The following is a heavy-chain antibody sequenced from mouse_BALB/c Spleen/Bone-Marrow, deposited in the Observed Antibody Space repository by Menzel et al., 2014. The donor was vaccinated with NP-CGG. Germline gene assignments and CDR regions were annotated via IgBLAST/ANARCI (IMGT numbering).Heavy chain of an antibody. V-gene: IGHV14-3*02. Sequence: VQLQQSGAELVKPGASVKLSCTASGFNIKDTYMHWVKQRPEQGLEWIGRIDPANGNTNYDPKFQGKATITADTSSNTAYLQLSSLTSEDTAVYYCARGGSSYGWYFDVWGAGTTVTVSS. CDR2: IDPANGNT. CDR3: ARGGSSYGWYFDV. CDR1: GFNIKDTY. D-gene: IGHD1-1*01. J-gene: IGHJ1*01.